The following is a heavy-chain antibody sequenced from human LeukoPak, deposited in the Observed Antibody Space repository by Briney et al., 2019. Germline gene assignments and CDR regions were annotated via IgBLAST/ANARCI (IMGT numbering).Heavy chain of an antibody. J-gene: IGHJ4*02. V-gene: IGHV4-61*02. CDR2: VYSSGST. D-gene: IGHD2-21*02. CDR3: ARGGYCGGDCYFYY. CDR1: GGSISSGSYY. Sequence: PSQTLSLTCTVSGGSISSGSYYWSWIRQPAGKGLEWIGRVYSSGSTNYNPSLKSRVSISVDTSKNQFSLRLSSVTAADTAVYYCARGGYCGGDCYFYYWGQGTLVTVSS.